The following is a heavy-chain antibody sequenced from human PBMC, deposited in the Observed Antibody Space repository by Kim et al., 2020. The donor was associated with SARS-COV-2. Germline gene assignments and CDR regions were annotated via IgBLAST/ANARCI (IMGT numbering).Heavy chain of an antibody. D-gene: IGHD6-13*01. V-gene: IGHV4-34*01. CDR2: INQSGST. CDR1: GGSFSGYS. Sequence: SETLSLTCAVYGGSFSGYSWSWIRQPPGKGLEWIGEINQSGSTNYNSSLKSRVTISVDTSKNQFSLKLSSVTAADTGVYYCARGYSRWGQGTLGTGSS. J-gene: IGHJ4*02. CDR3: ARGYSR.